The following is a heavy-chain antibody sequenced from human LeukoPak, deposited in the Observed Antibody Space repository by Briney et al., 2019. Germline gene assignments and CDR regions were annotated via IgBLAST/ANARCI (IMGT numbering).Heavy chain of an antibody. J-gene: IGHJ4*02. CDR3: AKGQTYYYGSGSQPLDY. D-gene: IGHD3-10*01. CDR2: ISGSGGST. V-gene: IGHV3-23*01. Sequence: GGSLRLSCAASGFTFSRYAMSWVRQAPGKGLEWVSAISGSGGSTYYADSVKGRFTISRDNSKNTLYLQMNSLRAEDKAVYYCAKGQTYYYGSGSQPLDYWGQGTLVTVSS. CDR1: GFTFSRYA.